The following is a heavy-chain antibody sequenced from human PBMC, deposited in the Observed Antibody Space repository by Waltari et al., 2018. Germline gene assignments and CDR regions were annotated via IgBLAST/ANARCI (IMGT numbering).Heavy chain of an antibody. Sequence: EVQLVESGGGLVQPGGSLRLSCAASGFTFSSYSMNWVRQAPGKGLEWVSYISSSSSTIYYADSVKGRFTISRDNAKNSLYLQMNSLRAEDTAVYYCARVRITRGNYFDYWGQGTLVTVSS. V-gene: IGHV3-48*04. CDR1: GFTFSSYS. J-gene: IGHJ4*02. CDR3: ARVRITRGNYFDY. CDR2: ISSSSSTI. D-gene: IGHD3-10*01.